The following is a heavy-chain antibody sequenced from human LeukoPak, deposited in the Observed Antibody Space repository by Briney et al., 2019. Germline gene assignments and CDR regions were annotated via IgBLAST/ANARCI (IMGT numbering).Heavy chain of an antibody. D-gene: IGHD2-2*01. J-gene: IGHJ4*02. CDR3: AQPIGYCSSTSCFLYDSSGYQLDY. CDR1: GYTFTSYA. Sequence: AASVKVSCKASGYTFTSYAMNWVRQAPGQGLEWMGWINTNTGNPTYAQGFTGRFVFSLDTSVSTAYLQISSLKAEDTAVYYCAQPIGYCSSTSCFLYDSSGYQLDYWGQGTLVTVSS. CDR2: INTNTGNP. V-gene: IGHV7-4-1*02.